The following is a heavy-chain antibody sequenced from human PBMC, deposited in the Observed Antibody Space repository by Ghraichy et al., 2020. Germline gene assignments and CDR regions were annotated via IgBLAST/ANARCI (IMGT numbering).Heavy chain of an antibody. J-gene: IGHJ4*02. CDR3: AKDMEMATIRVSFDY. Sequence: GGSLRLSCAASGFTFSSYGMHWVRQAPGKGLEWVAVISYDGSNKYYADSVKGRFTISRDNSKNTLYLQMNSLRAEDTAVYYCAKDMEMATIRVSFDYWGQGTLVTVSS. CDR1: GFTFSSYG. V-gene: IGHV3-30*18. CDR2: ISYDGSNK. D-gene: IGHD5-24*01.